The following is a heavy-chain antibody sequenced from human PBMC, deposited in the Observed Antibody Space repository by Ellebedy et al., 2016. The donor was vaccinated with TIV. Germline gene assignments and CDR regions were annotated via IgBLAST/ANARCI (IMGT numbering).Heavy chain of an antibody. Sequence: GESLKISCAASGFTFSSYWMHWVRQAPGKGLVWVSRINSEWSSTSYADSVKGRFTISRDNAKNTLYLQMNSLRAEDTAVYYCARGRTAASGYCDYWGQGTLVTVSS. CDR2: INSEWSST. CDR3: ARGRTAASGYCDY. CDR1: GFTFSSYW. V-gene: IGHV3-74*01. J-gene: IGHJ4*02. D-gene: IGHD3-22*01.